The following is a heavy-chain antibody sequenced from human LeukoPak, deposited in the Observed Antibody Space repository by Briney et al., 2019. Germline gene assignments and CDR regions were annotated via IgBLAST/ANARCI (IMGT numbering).Heavy chain of an antibody. CDR2: FDPEDGET. J-gene: IGHJ4*02. D-gene: IGHD6-6*01. CDR3: ATGAFGDSSSPGPWWYFDY. Sequence: SVKVSCKVSGYTLTELSMHWVRQAPGKGLEWMGGFDPEDGETIYAQKFQGRVTMTEDTSTDTAYMELSSLRSEDTAVYYCATGAFGDSSSPGPWWYFDYWGQGTLVTVSS. V-gene: IGHV1-24*01. CDR1: GYTLTELS.